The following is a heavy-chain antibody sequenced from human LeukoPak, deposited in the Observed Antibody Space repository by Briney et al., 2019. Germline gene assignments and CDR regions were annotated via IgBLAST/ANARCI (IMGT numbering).Heavy chain of an antibody. CDR2: IDPSDSYT. Sequence: GESPRISCKGSGYSFTSYWISWVRQMPGKGLEWMGRIDPSDSYTNYSPSFQGHVTISADKSIGTAYLQWSSLKASDTAMYYCARESDLYCSSTSCSYDYWGQGTLVTVSS. J-gene: IGHJ4*02. D-gene: IGHD2-2*01. V-gene: IGHV5-10-1*01. CDR3: ARESDLYCSSTSCSYDY. CDR1: GYSFTSYW.